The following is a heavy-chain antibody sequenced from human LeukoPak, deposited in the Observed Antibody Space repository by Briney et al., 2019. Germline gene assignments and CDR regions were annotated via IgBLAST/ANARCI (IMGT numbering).Heavy chain of an antibody. CDR2: INHNGNVN. CDR1: GFTFSSYW. D-gene: IGHD5-24*01. CDR3: ARDDNWAFDV. V-gene: IGHV3-7*01. Sequence: PGGSLRLSCAASGFTFSSYWMNWARQAPGKGLEWVASINHNGNVNYYVDSVKGRFTISRDNAKNSVYLQMNTLRAEDTAVYYCARDDNWAFDVWGQGTLVTVSS. J-gene: IGHJ3*01.